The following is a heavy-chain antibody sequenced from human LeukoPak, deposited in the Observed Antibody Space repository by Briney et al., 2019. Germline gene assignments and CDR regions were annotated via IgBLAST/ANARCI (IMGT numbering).Heavy chain of an antibody. CDR2: IWYDGSNK. J-gene: IGHJ4*02. V-gene: IGHV3-33*01. Sequence: GGSLRLSCAASGFTFRNFGMHWVRQAPGKGLEWVGVIWYDGSNKYYVDSVKGRFTFSIDNSKNALYPKMNSLRAEDTAVYYCARDRGERKYFDYWGQGTLVIVSS. CDR3: ARDRGERKYFDY. D-gene: IGHD1-1*01. CDR1: GFTFRNFG.